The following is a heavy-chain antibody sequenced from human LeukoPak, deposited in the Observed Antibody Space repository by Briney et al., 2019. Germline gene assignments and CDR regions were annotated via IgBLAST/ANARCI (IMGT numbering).Heavy chain of an antibody. Sequence: GGSPRLSCAASGFTFSSYGMHWVRQATGKGLEWVAVISYDGSNKYYADSVKGRFTISRDNSKNTLYLQMNSLRAEDTAVYYCAKDAAGTATPSLDIWGQGTMVTVSS. CDR1: GFTFSSYG. V-gene: IGHV3-30*18. J-gene: IGHJ3*02. D-gene: IGHD2-15*01. CDR3: AKDAAGTATPSLDI. CDR2: ISYDGSNK.